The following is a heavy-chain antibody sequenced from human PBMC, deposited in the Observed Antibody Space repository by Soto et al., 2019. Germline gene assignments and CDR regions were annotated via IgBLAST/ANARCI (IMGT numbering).Heavy chain of an antibody. CDR1: GGSISSSNC. Sequence: SETLSLTCAVSGGSISSSNCWSFVRQPPGKGLEWIGEIYHSGSTNYNPSLKSRVTISVDKSKNQFSLKLSSVTAADTAVYYCAREAAVAGTGAFDIWGQGTMVTVS. J-gene: IGHJ3*02. CDR3: AREAAVAGTGAFDI. CDR2: IYHSGST. D-gene: IGHD6-19*01. V-gene: IGHV4-4*02.